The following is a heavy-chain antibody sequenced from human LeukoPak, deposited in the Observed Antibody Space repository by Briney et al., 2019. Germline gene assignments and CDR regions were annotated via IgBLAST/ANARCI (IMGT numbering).Heavy chain of an antibody. V-gene: IGHV4-39*01. D-gene: IGHD6-13*01. Sequence: SETLSLTCTVSGGSISSSSYYWGWIRQPPGKGLEWIGSIYYSGSTYYNPSLKSRVTISVDTSKNQFSLKLSSVTAADTAVYYCARAPIGEQLATTFDYWGQGTLVTVSS. J-gene: IGHJ4*02. CDR3: ARAPIGEQLATTFDY. CDR1: GGSISSSSYY. CDR2: IYYSGST.